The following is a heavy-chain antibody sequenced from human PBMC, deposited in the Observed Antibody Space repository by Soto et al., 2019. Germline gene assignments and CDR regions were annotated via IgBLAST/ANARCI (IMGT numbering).Heavy chain of an antibody. CDR2: ISYDGSNK. V-gene: IGHV3-30-3*01. D-gene: IGHD7-27*01. CDR1: GFTFSSYA. J-gene: IGHJ6*02. Sequence: QVQLVESGGGVVQPGRYLRLSCAASGFTFSSYAMHWVRQAPGKGLEWVAVISYDGSNKYYADSVKGRFTISRDNSKNTLYLQMNSLRAEDTAGYYCARGGKTLGGMDVWGQGTTVTVSS. CDR3: ARGGKTLGGMDV.